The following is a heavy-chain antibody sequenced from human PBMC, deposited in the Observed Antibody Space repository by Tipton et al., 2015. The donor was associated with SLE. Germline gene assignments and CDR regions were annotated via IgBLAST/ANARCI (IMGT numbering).Heavy chain of an antibody. D-gene: IGHD6-19*01. J-gene: IGHJ4*02. V-gene: IGHV4-4*07. CDR3: ARDHPVAGPFDY. CDR1: GGSISNYY. Sequence: TLSLTYTVSGGSISNYYWSWIRQPAGKGLEWIGRIYTSGSTNYNPSPKSRVTMSVDTSKNQFSLKLSSVTAADTAVYYCARDHPVAGPFDYWGQGTLVTVSS. CDR2: IYTSGST.